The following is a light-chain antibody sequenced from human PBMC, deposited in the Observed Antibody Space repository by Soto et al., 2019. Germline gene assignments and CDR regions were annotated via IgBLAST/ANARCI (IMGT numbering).Light chain of an antibody. V-gene: IGKV1-5*03. J-gene: IGKJ4*01. CDR2: KAS. CDR1: QNINRW. CDR3: LQYNVYPLT. Sequence: DIQMTLSPSASSASVGDTFTITCRARQNINRWLAWYQQRPGKAPNLLIHKASSLEGGVPSRFSGSASGTEFTLTISSLQPDDFAAYFCLQYNVYPLTFGGGTKVDIK.